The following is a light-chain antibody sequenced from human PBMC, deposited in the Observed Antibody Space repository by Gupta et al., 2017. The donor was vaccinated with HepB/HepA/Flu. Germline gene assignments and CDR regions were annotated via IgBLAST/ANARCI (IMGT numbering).Light chain of an antibody. Sequence: AIRMAPSAYPFSACKGDRVTITCRASQGISSYLDWYQQKPGKAPKLLIYAASTLQSGVPSRFSGSGSGTDFTLTISCLQSEDFATYYCQQYYSYPWTFGQGTKVEIK. CDR3: QQYYSYPWT. CDR1: QGISSY. CDR2: AAS. V-gene: IGKV1-8*01. J-gene: IGKJ1*01.